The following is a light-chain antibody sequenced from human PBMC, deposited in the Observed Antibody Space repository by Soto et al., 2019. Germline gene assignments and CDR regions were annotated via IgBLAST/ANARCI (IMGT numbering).Light chain of an antibody. CDR2: EGT. Sequence: QSALTQPASVSGSLGQSITISCTGSSSDVGTYYFVSWYQQHPGKVPKLMIFEGTKRPSGVSDRFSGSKSGNTASMTISGLQAEDEANYYCCSYAGNNIFVFGTGTKLTVL. V-gene: IGLV2-23*01. J-gene: IGLJ1*01. CDR1: SSDVGTYYF. CDR3: CSYAGNNIFV.